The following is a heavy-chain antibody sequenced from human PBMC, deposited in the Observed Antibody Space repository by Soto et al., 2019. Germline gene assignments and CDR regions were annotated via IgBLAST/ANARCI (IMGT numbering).Heavy chain of an antibody. CDR3: AKGSGDWYFDL. J-gene: IGHJ2*01. V-gene: IGHV3-23*01. D-gene: IGHD3-3*01. CDR2: ISGNGGIT. Sequence: GGSLRLSCGVSGFTFSTYVMNWVRQAPGKGLEWVSRISGNGGITFYSASVKGRFIISRDNPKNTLYLQMNSLKAEDTAVYYCAKGSGDWYFDLWGRGTLVTVSS. CDR1: GFTFSTYV.